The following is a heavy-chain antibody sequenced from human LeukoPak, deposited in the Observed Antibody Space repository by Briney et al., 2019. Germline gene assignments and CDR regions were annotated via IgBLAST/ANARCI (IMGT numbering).Heavy chain of an antibody. D-gene: IGHD2/OR15-2a*01. CDR1: GYTFTGYY. J-gene: IGHJ4*02. CDR3: AFNSHTVDY. V-gene: IGHV1-2*02. CDR2: INPNSGGT. Sequence: ASVKVSCKASGYTFTGYYMHWVRQAPGQGLEWMGWINPNSGGTNYAQKFQGRVTMARDMSTSTVYMELSSLRSEDTAVYYCAFNSHTVDYWGQGTLVTVSS.